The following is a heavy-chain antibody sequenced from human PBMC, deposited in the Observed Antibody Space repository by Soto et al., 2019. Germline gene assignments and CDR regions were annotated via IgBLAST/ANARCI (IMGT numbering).Heavy chain of an antibody. V-gene: IGHV4-59*08. J-gene: IGHJ4*02. Sequence: PSETLSLTCAVSGASITAYYWAWVRQPPGKGLEYIGHVHNSGRADYNPSLRSRVTISVDTSRNQFSLHLNSVTAADTAVYFCARHENGGTYPLAYWGQGTLVTVSS. CDR1: GASITAYY. CDR2: VHNSGRA. CDR3: ARHENGGTYPLAY. D-gene: IGHD1-26*01.